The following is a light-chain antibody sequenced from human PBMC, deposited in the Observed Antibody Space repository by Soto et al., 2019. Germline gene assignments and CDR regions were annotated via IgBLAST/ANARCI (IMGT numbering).Light chain of an antibody. Sequence: QSALTQPPSASGSPRQSVTISCTGTSSDVGGYNYVSWYQQHPGKAPKLMIYEVNKRPSWVPDRFSGPKSGNTAALTVSGLQAEDEADYYCCSYAGSNYFVVFGGGTQRTV. CDR2: EVN. J-gene: IGLJ2*01. V-gene: IGLV2-8*01. CDR1: SSDVGGYNY. CDR3: CSYAGSNYFVV.